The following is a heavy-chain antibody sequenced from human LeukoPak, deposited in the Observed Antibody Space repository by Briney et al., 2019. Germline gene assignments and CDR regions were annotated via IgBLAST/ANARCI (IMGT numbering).Heavy chain of an antibody. V-gene: IGHV1-8*01. D-gene: IGHD6-19*01. J-gene: IGHJ6*02. CDR1: GYTFTSYD. Sequence: ASVKVSCKAPGYTFTSYDINWVRQATGQGLEWMGWMNPNSGNTGYAQKFQGRVTMTRNTSISTAYMELSSLRSEDTAVYYCARGGQWLASLLYYGMDVWGQGTTVTVSS. CDR3: ARGGQWLASLLYYGMDV. CDR2: MNPNSGNT.